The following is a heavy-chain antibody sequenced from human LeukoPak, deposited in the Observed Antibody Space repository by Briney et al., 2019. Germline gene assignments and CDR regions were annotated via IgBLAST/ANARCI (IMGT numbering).Heavy chain of an antibody. CDR1: GFTFSSYA. CDR2: ISGTSGST. D-gene: IGHD5-12*01. CDR3: AKCRRVDRVATMGYYFDY. J-gene: IGHJ4*02. V-gene: IGHV3-23*01. Sequence: QSGGPLRLSCAASGFTFSSYAMSWVRQAPGKGLEWVSLISGTSGSTYYADSVKGRFTISRDKSKNTLYVQMNSLRVEDTAVYYCAKCRRVDRVATMGYYFDYWGQGTLVTVSS.